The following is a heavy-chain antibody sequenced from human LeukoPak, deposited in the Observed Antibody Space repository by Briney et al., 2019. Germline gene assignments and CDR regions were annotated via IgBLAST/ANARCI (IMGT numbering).Heavy chain of an antibody. CDR3: ARQYCSSTSCFSGAFDI. V-gene: IGHV4-61*02. CDR2: IYSSGST. CDR1: GGSISSGGYY. Sequence: PSETLSLTCTVSGGSISSGGYYWTWIRQPAGKGLEWIGRIYSSGSTNYNPSLKSRVTISVDTSKNQFSLKLSSVTAADTAVYYCARQYCSSTSCFSGAFDIWGQGTMVTVSS. J-gene: IGHJ3*02. D-gene: IGHD2-2*01.